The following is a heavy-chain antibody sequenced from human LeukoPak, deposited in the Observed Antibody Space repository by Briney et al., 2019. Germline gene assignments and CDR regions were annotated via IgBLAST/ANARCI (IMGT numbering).Heavy chain of an antibody. V-gene: IGHV3-21*01. Sequence: GGSLRLSCAASGFTFSSYSMNWVRQAPGKGLKWVSSISSSSSYIYYADSVKGRFTISRDNAKNSLYLQMNSLRAEDTAVYYCARIQDFWSGFYFQHWGQGTLVTVSS. CDR2: ISSSSSYI. CDR1: GFTFSSYS. D-gene: IGHD3-3*01. CDR3: ARIQDFWSGFYFQH. J-gene: IGHJ1*01.